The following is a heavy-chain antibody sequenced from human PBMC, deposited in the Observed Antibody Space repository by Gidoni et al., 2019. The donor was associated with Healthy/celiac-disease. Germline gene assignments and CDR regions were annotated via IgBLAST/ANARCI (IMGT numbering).Heavy chain of an antibody. V-gene: IGHV4-39*07. CDR2: IYYSGST. J-gene: IGHJ5*02. Sequence: QLQLQESGPGLVKPSETLSLTCTVSGGSISSSSYYCGWIPQPPGKGLEWIGRIYYSGSTYYNPSLKSRVTISVDTSKNQFSLKLSSVTAADTAVYYCARDIPGYCSGGSCYGAHSFDPWGQGTLVTVSS. D-gene: IGHD2-15*01. CDR3: ARDIPGYCSGGSCYGAHSFDP. CDR1: GGSISSSSYY.